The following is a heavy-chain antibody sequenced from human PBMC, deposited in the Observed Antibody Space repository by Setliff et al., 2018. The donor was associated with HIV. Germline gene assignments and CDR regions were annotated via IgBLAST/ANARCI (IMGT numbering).Heavy chain of an antibody. CDR3: AREEQSHLPAGFFFGY. CDR1: GFSFTQTW. V-gene: IGHV3-15*01. D-gene: IGHD6-19*01. J-gene: IGHJ4*01. Sequence: PGGSLRLSCVASGFSFTQTWMSWVRQAPGKGLEWLGRIRIASGPAEYAAPVKGRFIISRDDSKNTVYLVMNSLKTEDTALYYCAREEQSHLPAGFFFGYWGQGALVTVSS. CDR2: IRIASGPA.